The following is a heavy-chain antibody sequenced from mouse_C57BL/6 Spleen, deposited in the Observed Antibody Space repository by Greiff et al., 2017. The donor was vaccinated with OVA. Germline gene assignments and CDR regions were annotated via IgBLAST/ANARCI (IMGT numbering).Heavy chain of an antibody. J-gene: IGHJ3*01. Sequence: LVEPGASVKIPCKASGYTFTDYNMDWVKQSHGKSLEWIGDINPNNGGTIYNQKFKGKATLTVDKSSSTAYMELRSLTSEDTAVYYCARSGSSSPWFAYWGQGTLVTVSA. CDR2: INPNNGGT. CDR1: GYTFTDYN. CDR3: ARSGSSSPWFAY. D-gene: IGHD1-1*01. V-gene: IGHV1-18*01.